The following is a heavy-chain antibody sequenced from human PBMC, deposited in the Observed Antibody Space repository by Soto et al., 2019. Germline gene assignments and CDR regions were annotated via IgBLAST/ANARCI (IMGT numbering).Heavy chain of an antibody. J-gene: IGHJ4*02. D-gene: IGHD4-17*01. CDR3: AKNYEDYIFDY. Sequence: GGSLRLSCAASGFTFNNYAMNWVRQAPGKGLEWVSSITASGTYYADSVKGRFTISRDNSKNTLYLQMSSLRPEDTAVYYCAKNYEDYIFDYWGQGSLVTVPS. V-gene: IGHV3-23*01. CDR2: ITASGT. CDR1: GFTFNNYA.